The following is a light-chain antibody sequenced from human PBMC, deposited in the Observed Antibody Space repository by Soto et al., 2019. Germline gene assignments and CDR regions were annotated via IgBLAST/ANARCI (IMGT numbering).Light chain of an antibody. CDR2: KAS. V-gene: IGKV1-5*03. Sequence: DIQMTQSPSTLSASVGDRVTITCRASQSTSSWLAWYQQKPGKAPKLLIYKASSLESGVPSRFSGSGSGTEFTLTISSLQPDDFATYYCQQYNSYSRFGQGTKVDIK. CDR1: QSTSSW. J-gene: IGKJ1*01. CDR3: QQYNSYSR.